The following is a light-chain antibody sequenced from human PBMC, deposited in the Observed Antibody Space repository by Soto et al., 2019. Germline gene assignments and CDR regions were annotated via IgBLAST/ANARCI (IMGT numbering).Light chain of an antibody. CDR3: QQSYSTPPGT. J-gene: IGKJ1*01. CDR1: QSVSSY. Sequence: EIVLTQSPATLSLSPGERATLSCRASQSVSSYLAWYQQKPGQAPRLLIYGASSRATGIPDRFSGSGSGTDFTLTISSLQPEDFATCYCQQSYSTPPGTFGQGTKVYIK. V-gene: IGKV3-11*01. CDR2: GAS.